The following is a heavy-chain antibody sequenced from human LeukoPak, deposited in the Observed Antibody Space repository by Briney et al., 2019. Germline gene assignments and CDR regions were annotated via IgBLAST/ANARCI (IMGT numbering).Heavy chain of an antibody. Sequence: TGGSLRLSCAASGFTFGSYWMYWVRHAPVKGLVCISRVNNDGTGTIYADSVKGRFTISRDNAKNTVFLQLNSLRTEDTAVYYCARGGAFHAFDIWGQGTMVTVSS. V-gene: IGHV3-74*01. J-gene: IGHJ3*02. CDR2: VNNDGTGT. CDR1: GFTFGSYW. CDR3: ARGGAFHAFDI.